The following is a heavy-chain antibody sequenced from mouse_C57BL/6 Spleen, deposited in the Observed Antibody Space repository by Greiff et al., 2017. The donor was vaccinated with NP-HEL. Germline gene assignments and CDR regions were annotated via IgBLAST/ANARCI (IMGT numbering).Heavy chain of an antibody. D-gene: IGHD4-1*01. CDR2: LDPSDSYT. CDR3: ARERGKTGTYFDY. V-gene: IGHV1-69*01. Sequence: VQLQQSGAELVMPGASVKLSCKASGYTFTSYWMHWVKQRPGQGLEWIGELDPSDSYTNYNQKFTGKSTLTVDQSSSTAYMQHSSLTSEDSAGYYCARERGKTGTYFDYGGQGTTLTVAS. J-gene: IGHJ2*01. CDR1: GYTFTSYW.